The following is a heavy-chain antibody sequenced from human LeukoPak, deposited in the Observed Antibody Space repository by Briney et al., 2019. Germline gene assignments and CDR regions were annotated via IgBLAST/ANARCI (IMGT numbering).Heavy chain of an antibody. J-gene: IGHJ4*02. Sequence: SETLSLTCTVSGGSIISDIYFWGWIRQSPGQGLAWIGSIYHGGRAYYDPSFEGRATISVDVSKNQFSLKLSSVTAADTAVYYCARGLSGTDFDYWGQGTLVTVSS. CDR1: GGSIISDIYF. CDR3: ARGLSGTDFDY. CDR2: IYHGGRA. D-gene: IGHD3-10*01. V-gene: IGHV4-39*07.